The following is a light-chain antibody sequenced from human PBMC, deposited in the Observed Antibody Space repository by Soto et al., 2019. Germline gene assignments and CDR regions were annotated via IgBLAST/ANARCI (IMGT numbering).Light chain of an antibody. CDR2: GAS. CDR1: QSVSNNY. CDR3: QQYGSSPSWT. Sequence: IVLTHSPGTLSLSQGEIATLSGGASQSVSNNYLAWYQQKPGQAPRLLIYGASSRATGIPDRFSGSGSGTDFTLTISRLEPEDFAVYYCQQYGSSPSWTFGQGTKVDIK. V-gene: IGKV3-20*01. J-gene: IGKJ1*01.